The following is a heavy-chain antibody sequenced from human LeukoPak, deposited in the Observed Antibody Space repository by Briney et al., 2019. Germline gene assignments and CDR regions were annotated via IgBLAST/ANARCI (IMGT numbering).Heavy chain of an antibody. CDR3: ARRSYYGYFDY. CDR2: INHSGST. J-gene: IGHJ4*02. Sequence: PSETLSLTCAVYGGSFSGYYWSWIRQPPGKGLEWIGEINHSGSTNYNPSLKSRVTISVDTSKNQFSLKLSSVTAADTAVYYCARRSYYGYFDYWGQGTLVTVSS. D-gene: IGHD1-26*01. CDR1: GGSFSGYY. V-gene: IGHV4-34*01.